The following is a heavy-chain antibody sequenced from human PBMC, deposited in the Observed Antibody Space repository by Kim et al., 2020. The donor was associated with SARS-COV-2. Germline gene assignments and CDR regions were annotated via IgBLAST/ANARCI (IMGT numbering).Heavy chain of an antibody. CDR2: YN. D-gene: IGHD1-7*01. CDR3: ARGAFRTFDY. V-gene: IGHV6-1*01. Sequence: YNAYAVSVKRRITINPDSSKNQFSRQLNSVTTEDTAVYYCARGAFRTFDYWGQGTLVTVSS. J-gene: IGHJ4*02.